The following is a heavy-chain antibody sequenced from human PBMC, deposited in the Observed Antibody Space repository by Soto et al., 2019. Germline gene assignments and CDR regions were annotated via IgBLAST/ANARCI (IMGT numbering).Heavy chain of an antibody. J-gene: IGHJ6*02. CDR1: GFTFSSYV. V-gene: IGHV3-30-3*01. CDR3: ARAGCDGGSCYTLVGLRYGLDV. CDR2: ISYDGNNK. Sequence: QVQLVESGGGVVQPGRSLRLSCAASGFTFSSYVMHWVRQAPGKGLEWVAIISYDGNNKYYADSVKGRFTISRDNSKXTXXXQXXSLRAEDTAVYYCARAGCDGGSCYTLVGLRYGLDVWGQGTTVTVSS. D-gene: IGHD2-15*01.